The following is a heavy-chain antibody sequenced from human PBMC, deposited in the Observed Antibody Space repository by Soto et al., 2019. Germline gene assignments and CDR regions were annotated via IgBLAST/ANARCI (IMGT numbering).Heavy chain of an antibody. CDR3: ARVSTGDTAPNYFDF. J-gene: IGHJ4*02. CDR1: GFTFSYYG. V-gene: IGHV3-33*01. Sequence: QVHLVESGGGVVQPGTSLRLSCAASGFTFSYYGMHWVRQAPGQGLEWVAFIWFDGTREFYTDSVKGRFSISRDNSNNTLYLQMNSLTAEDTALYYSARVSTGDTAPNYFDFWGQGTLVTVSS. D-gene: IGHD2-21*02. CDR2: IWFDGTRE.